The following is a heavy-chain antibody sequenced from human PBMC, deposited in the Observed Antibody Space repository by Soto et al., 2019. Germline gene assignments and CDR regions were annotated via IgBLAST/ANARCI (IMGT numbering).Heavy chain of an antibody. CDR1: GFTFSTYW. D-gene: IGHD3-3*01. V-gene: IGHV3-74*01. Sequence: GGSLRLSCAASGFTFSTYWMHWVRQAPGKGLVWVSRINSDGSSTDYADSVKGRFTISRDNSKNTLYLQMNSLRAEDTAVYYCAKDPSYDFWSGSDYWGQGTLVTVSS. J-gene: IGHJ4*02. CDR3: AKDPSYDFWSGSDY. CDR2: INSDGSST.